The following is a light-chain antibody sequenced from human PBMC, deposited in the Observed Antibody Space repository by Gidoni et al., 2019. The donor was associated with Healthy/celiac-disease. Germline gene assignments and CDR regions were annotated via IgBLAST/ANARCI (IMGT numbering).Light chain of an antibody. V-gene: IGKV1-39*01. CDR3: QQSYSTPPT. CDR2: AAS. J-gene: IGKJ2*01. Sequence: IQMTQSPSSLSASVGDRVTITCRASQSISSYLNWHQQKPGKAPKLLIYAASSLQSGVPSRFSGSGSGTDFTITISSLQPEDFATYYCQQSYSTPPTFGQGTKLEIK. CDR1: QSISSY.